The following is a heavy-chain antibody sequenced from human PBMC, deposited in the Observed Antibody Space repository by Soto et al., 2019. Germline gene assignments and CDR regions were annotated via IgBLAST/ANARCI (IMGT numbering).Heavy chain of an antibody. J-gene: IGHJ4*02. Sequence: PGGSLRLSCEASGLNFVDYAMHWVRQAPGKGLQWVSGISWNGNTIAYADSVKGRFIISRDNAKNSLFLQMNSLRPDDTAFYYCAKTPGGMATIYFDYLGQGTLVTVS. CDR3: AKTPGGMATIYFDY. D-gene: IGHD5-12*01. CDR2: ISWNGNTI. V-gene: IGHV3-9*01. CDR1: GLNFVDYA.